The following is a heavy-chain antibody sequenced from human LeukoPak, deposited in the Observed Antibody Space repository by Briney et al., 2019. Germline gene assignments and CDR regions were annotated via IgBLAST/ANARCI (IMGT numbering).Heavy chain of an antibody. J-gene: IGHJ4*02. V-gene: IGHV3-7*01. CDR2: IKQDGSEK. Sequence: GGSLRLSCAASGFTFSSYWMSWVRQAPGKGLEWVANIKQDGSEKYYVDSVKGRFTISRDNSKNTLSLQMNSLRAEDTAVYYCAKGVPPLDYFDYWGQGTLVTVSS. CDR3: AKGVPPLDYFDY. CDR1: GFTFSSYW.